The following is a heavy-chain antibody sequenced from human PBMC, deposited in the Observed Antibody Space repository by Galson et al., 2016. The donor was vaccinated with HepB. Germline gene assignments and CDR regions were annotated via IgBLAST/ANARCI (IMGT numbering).Heavy chain of an antibody. CDR1: GGSISVGHHY. D-gene: IGHD2-2*01. CDR3: ARDVVRVLPTATALSYYYCMDV. Sequence: TLSLTCNVSGGSISVGHHYWSWIRQHPGKGLEWIGYIYYSGSTYYNPSLKSRLTISVDTSKNQFSLKLRSVTAADTAVYYCARDVVRVLPTATALSYYYCMDVWGKGTTVTVSS. J-gene: IGHJ6*03. V-gene: IGHV4-31*03. CDR2: IYYSGST.